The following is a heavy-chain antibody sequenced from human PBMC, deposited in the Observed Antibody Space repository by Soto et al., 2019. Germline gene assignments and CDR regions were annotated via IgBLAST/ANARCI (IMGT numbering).Heavy chain of an antibody. CDR1: GYSFTSYW. CDR2: IYHGDSDT. Sequence: GESLKISCKGSGYSFTSYWIGWVRQMAGKGLERMGIIYHGDSDTRYSQSFQGQVTISADKSISTAYLQWSSLKASDTAMYYCAIPRIVRGVILDRDLYYFDYWGQGTLVTVSS. CDR3: AIPRIVRGVILDRDLYYFDY. V-gene: IGHV5-51*01. D-gene: IGHD3-10*01. J-gene: IGHJ4*02.